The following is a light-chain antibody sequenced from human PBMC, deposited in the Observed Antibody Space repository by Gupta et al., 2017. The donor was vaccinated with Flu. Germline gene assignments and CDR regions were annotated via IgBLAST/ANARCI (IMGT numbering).Light chain of an antibody. CDR2: LGS. V-gene: IGKV2-28*01. J-gene: IGKJ3*01. CDR1: QSLRHSIGYNY. CDR3: MQALQTPRT. Sequence: DIVLTQSPLSLPATPGEPASISCRSSQSLRHSIGYNYLDWDLQKPGQSPQLLIYLGSNRASGGADRFSGSGSGTDCTLKISRVEAEDVGVYYGMQALQTPRTFGPGTKVDIK.